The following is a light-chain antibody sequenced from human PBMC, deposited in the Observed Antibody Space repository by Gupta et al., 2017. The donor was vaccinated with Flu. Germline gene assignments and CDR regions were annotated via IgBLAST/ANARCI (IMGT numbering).Light chain of an antibody. J-gene: IGLJ3*02. Sequence: NFILTQPHSVSESPGKTVTISCTRCSGTPTTVIYETKQRPSAVPDRFSASIDSSSNSASLTISGLETEDEGDYYCQSYDNSIWVFGGGTKLTVL. V-gene: IGLV6-57*01. CDR2: ETK. CDR3: QSYDNSIWV. CDR1: SGT.